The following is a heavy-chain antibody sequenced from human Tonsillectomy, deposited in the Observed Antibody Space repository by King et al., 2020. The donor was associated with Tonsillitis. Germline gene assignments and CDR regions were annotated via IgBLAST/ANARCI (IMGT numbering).Heavy chain of an antibody. CDR2: INSYGSSP. Sequence: VQLVESGGGLVQPGGSLRLSCAASGFTFSSYWMHWVRQAPGKGLVWGSRINSYGSSPSYADSVKGLFTISRDNAQNTLYLQMNSLRAEDTAVYYCARAPPPRGSLRYFDYWGQGTLVTVSS. V-gene: IGHV3-74*01. D-gene: IGHD5-12*01. J-gene: IGHJ4*02. CDR3: ARAPPPRGSLRYFDY. CDR1: GFTFSSYW.